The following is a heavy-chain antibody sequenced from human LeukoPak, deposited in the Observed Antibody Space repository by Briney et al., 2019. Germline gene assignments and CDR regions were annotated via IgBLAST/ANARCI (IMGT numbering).Heavy chain of an antibody. V-gene: IGHV1-69*05. Sequence: ASVKVSFKASGGTFISYAISWVRQAPGQGREWMGGIIPIFGTANYAQKFQGRVTITTDASTSTAYMELSSLRSEDTAVYYCARGGDTAMVTPYYYFYMDVWGKGTTVTVSS. CDR3: ARGGDTAMVTPYYYFYMDV. D-gene: IGHD5-18*01. J-gene: IGHJ6*03. CDR2: IIPIFGTA. CDR1: GGTFISYA.